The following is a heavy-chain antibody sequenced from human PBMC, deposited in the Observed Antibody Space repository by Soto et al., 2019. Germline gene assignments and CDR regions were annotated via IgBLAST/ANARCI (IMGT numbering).Heavy chain of an antibody. Sequence: SGPTLGNPTQTLTLTCTFSGFSLSTSGVGVGWIRQPPGKALEWLALIYWNDDKRYSPSLKSRLTITKDTSKNQVVLTMTNMDPVDTATYYCAHNGGGNSFDYWGQGTLVTSPQ. V-gene: IGHV2-5*01. D-gene: IGHD2-21*02. CDR3: AHNGGGNSFDY. CDR2: IYWNDDK. J-gene: IGHJ4*02. CDR1: GFSLSTSGVG.